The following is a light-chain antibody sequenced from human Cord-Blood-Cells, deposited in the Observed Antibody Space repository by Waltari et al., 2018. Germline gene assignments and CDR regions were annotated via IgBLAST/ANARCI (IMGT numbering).Light chain of an antibody. CDR1: QGISSY. J-gene: IGKJ5*01. Sequence: DIQFTQSPSFLSASVGDRVTITCRASQGISSYLAWYQQNPGKAPKLLIYAASTLQSGVPSRFSGSGSGTEFTLTISSLQPEDFATYYCQQLNSYPITFGQETRLEIK. V-gene: IGKV1-9*01. CDR3: QQLNSYPIT. CDR2: AAS.